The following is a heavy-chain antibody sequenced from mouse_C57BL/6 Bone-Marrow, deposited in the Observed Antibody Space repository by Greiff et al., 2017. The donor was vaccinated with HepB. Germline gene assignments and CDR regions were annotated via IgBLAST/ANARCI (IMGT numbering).Heavy chain of an antibody. CDR2: IYPRDGST. CDR3: ATYYSNYSYAMDY. Sequence: VKLQESDAELVKPGASVKISCKVSGYTFTDHTIHWMKQRPEQGLEWIGYIYPRDGSTKYNEKFKGKATLTADKSSSTAYMQLNSPTSEDSAVYFCATYYSNYSYAMDYWGQGTSVTVSS. D-gene: IGHD2-5*01. J-gene: IGHJ4*01. CDR1: GYTFTDHT. V-gene: IGHV1-78*01.